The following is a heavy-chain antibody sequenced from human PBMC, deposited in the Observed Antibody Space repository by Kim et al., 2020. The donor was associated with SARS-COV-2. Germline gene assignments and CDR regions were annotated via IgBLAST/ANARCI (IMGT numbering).Heavy chain of an antibody. Sequence: YADSVKGRFTISRDNSKNTLYLQMNSLRAEDTAVYYCAREKGYSYGFFDYWGQGTLVTVSS. CDR3: AREKGYSYGFFDY. V-gene: IGHV3-33*01. J-gene: IGHJ4*02. D-gene: IGHD5-18*01.